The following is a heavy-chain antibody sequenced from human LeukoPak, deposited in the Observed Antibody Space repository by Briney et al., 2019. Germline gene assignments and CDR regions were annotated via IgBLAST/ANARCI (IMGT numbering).Heavy chain of an antibody. CDR1: GFTFSSYW. D-gene: IGHD3-22*01. Sequence: GSLRLSCAASGFTFSSYWMSWVRQAPGKGLEWVANIKQDGSEKYYVDSVKGRFTISRDNSKNTLYLQMNSLRAEDTAVYYCARDYYDSSGYYWVSWGQGTLVTVSS. CDR3: ARDYYDSSGYYWVS. V-gene: IGHV3-7*01. J-gene: IGHJ4*02. CDR2: IKQDGSEK.